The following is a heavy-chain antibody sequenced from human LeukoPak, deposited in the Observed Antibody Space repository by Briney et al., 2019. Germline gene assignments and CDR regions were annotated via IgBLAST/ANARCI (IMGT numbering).Heavy chain of an antibody. Sequence: SETLSLTCTVSGGSISSYYWSWIRQPPGKGLEWIGYIYYSGSTNYNPSLKSRVTISVDTSKNQFSLKLSSVTAADTAVYYCARLYYYDSSGYYRYYYYYMDVWGKGTTVTVSS. V-gene: IGHV4-59*01. J-gene: IGHJ6*03. CDR3: ARLYYYDSSGYYRYYYYYMDV. CDR1: GGSISSYY. CDR2: IYYSGST. D-gene: IGHD3-22*01.